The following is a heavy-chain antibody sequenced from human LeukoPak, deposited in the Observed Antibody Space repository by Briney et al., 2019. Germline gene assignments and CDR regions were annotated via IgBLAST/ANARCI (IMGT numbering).Heavy chain of an antibody. CDR1: GFTFSSYS. D-gene: IGHD6-13*01. V-gene: IGHV3-21*01. CDR2: ISSSSSYI. J-gene: IGHJ6*03. CDR3: AKVNRGDYSSSPVPYYNYYMNV. Sequence: GGSLRLSCAASGFTFSSYSMNWVRQAPGKGLEWVSSISSSSSYIYYADSVKGRFTISRDNAKNLLYLHMNSLRVEDTAVYYCAKVNRGDYSSSPVPYYNYYMNVWGKGTTVTVSS.